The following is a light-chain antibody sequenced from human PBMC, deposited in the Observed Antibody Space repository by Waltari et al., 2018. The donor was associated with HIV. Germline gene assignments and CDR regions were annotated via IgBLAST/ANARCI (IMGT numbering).Light chain of an antibody. J-gene: IGKJ2*01. CDR1: QTVNRW. CDR3: QQYETNPYT. V-gene: IGKV1-5*03. CDR2: QAS. Sequence: DIQMTQSPSTLSPSVGDRVTITCRASQTVNRWLAWFQQRPGKAPQLLIYQASNLQNGVPSRFSGSRSGTEFTLTISSLQPDDSATYYCQQYETNPYTFGQGTKLQIK.